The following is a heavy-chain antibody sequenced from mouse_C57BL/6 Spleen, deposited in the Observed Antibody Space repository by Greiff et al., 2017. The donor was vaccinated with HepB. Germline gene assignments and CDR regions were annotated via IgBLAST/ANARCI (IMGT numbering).Heavy chain of an antibody. CDR3: ARSKGFITTVYAMDY. Sequence: VQLKESGPELVKPGASVKMSCKASGYTFTDYNMHWVKQSHGKSLEWIGYINPNNGGTSYNQKFKGKATLTVNKSSSTAYMELRSLTSEDSAVYYCARSKGFITTVYAMDYWGQGTSVTVSS. D-gene: IGHD1-1*01. CDR1: GYTFTDYN. J-gene: IGHJ4*01. CDR2: INPNNGGT. V-gene: IGHV1-22*01.